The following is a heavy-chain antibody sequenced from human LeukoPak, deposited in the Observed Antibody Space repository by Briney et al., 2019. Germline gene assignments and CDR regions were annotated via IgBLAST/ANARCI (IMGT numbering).Heavy chain of an antibody. CDR3: ARVPYGSESPYGMDV. J-gene: IGHJ6*02. V-gene: IGHV1-18*01. CDR2: ISAYNGNT. Sequence: ASVKVSCKASGYTFTSYGISWVRQAPGQGLEWMGWISAYNGNTNYAQKLQGRVTMTTDTSTSTAYMELRSLRSDDTAVYYCARVPYGSESPYGMDVWGQGTTVTVSS. D-gene: IGHD3-10*01. CDR1: GYTFTSYG.